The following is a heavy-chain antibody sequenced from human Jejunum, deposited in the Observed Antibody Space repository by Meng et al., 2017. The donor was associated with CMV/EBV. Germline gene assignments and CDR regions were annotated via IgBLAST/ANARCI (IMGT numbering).Heavy chain of an antibody. Sequence: CKASGNHFTGFDIHWVRQAPGQGLEWMGWINPASGGTEYAQKFQGRVTMTRDTASSTVYMDLSSLKSDDTAVYYCARDLRPTNFYFDSWGQGALVTVSS. V-gene: IGHV1-2*02. D-gene: IGHD4/OR15-4a*01. CDR3: ARDLRPTNFYFDS. CDR1: GNHFTGFD. CDR2: INPASGGT. J-gene: IGHJ4*02.